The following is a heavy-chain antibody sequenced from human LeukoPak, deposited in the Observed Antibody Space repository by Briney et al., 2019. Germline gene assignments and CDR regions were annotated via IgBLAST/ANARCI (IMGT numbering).Heavy chain of an antibody. J-gene: IGHJ3*02. CDR1: GGTFSSYA. D-gene: IGHD6-6*01. CDR3: ARDIKQLRAFDI. V-gene: IGHV1-69*05. Sequence: GSSVKVSCKASGGTFSSYAISWVRQAPGQGLEWMGGIIPIFGTAIYAQKFQGRVTITTDESTSTAYMELSSLRSEDTAVYYCARDIKQLRAFDIWGQGTMVTVSS. CDR2: IIPIFGTA.